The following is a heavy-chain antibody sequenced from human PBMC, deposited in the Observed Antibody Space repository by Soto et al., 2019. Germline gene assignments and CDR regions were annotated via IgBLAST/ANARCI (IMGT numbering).Heavy chain of an antibody. CDR1: GYTLTELS. V-gene: IGHV1-24*01. Sequence: GSVKGCCKVSGYTLTELSMNWVRQAPGKGLEWMGGFDPEDGETIYAQKFQGRVTMTEDTSTDTAYMELSSLRSEDTAVYYCATRRKYDFWSTNFDYWGQGTLVTVSS. CDR2: FDPEDGET. D-gene: IGHD3-3*01. J-gene: IGHJ4*02. CDR3: ATRRKYDFWSTNFDY.